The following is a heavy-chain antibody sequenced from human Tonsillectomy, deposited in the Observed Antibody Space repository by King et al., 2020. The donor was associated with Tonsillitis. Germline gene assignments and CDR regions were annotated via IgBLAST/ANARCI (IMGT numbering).Heavy chain of an antibody. CDR1: GFIFSSYA. V-gene: IGHV3-30*04. D-gene: IGHD1-26*01. J-gene: IGHJ5*02. CDR3: ARDYFGPVLVVATPWFDP. Sequence: VQLVESGGGVVQPGRSLRLSCAASGFIFSSYAMHWVRQAPGKGLEWVAVISYDGSNKYYADSVKGRFTISRDNSENTLYLQMNSLRTEDTAVYYCARDYFGPVLVVATPWFDPWGQGTLVTVSS. CDR2: ISYDGSNK.